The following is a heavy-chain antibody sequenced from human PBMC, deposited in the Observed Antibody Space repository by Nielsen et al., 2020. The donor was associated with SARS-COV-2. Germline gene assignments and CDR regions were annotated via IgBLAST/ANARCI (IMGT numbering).Heavy chain of an antibody. D-gene: IGHD4-23*01. V-gene: IGHV3-33*01. CDR3: AREEMTTVALDY. CDR1: GFTFSSYG. Sequence: GGSLRLSCAASGFTFSSYGMHWVRQAPGKGLEWVAVIWYDGSNKYYADSVKGRFTISRDNSKNTLYLQMNSLRAEDTAVYYCAREEMTTVALDYWGQGTLVTVSS. CDR2: IWYDGSNK. J-gene: IGHJ4*02.